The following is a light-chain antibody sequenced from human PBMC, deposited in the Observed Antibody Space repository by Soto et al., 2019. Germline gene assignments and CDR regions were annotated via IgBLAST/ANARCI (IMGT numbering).Light chain of an antibody. CDR2: DAS. CDR3: QQRSNWLSIT. V-gene: IGKV3-11*01. Sequence: EIVLTQSPATLSLSPGERATLSCSTSLSVSVYLDWYQQKPGQAPRLLISDASNRATGIPARFSGSGSGTDFTLTISSLEPEDFAVYYCQQRSNWLSITFGQGTRLEIK. CDR1: LSVSVY. J-gene: IGKJ5*01.